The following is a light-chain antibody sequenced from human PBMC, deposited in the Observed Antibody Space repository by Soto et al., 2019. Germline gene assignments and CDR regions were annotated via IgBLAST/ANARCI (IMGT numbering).Light chain of an antibody. CDR1: TSNIGTNY. CDR3: SSFTSNRIYV. CDR2: STN. V-gene: IGLV1-47*02. J-gene: IGLJ1*01. Sequence: QSVLTQPPSASGTPGQRVTISCSGSTSNIGTNYVYWYQQLPGTAPRLLMYSTNKRPSGVPDRFSGSKSGTSAFLAITGLRSEDEANYYCSSFTSNRIYVFGPGTKVTVL.